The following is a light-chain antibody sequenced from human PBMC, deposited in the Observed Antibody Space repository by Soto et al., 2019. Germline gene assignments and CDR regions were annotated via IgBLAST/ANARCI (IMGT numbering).Light chain of an antibody. Sequence: DIQRTQTPSSLSASVGDRVTITFQASQDINNCLNWYHQKPGKAPNLLIYDASNLETGVPSRFSGSGSGTHFTLTISSLQPEDTATYYCQQYDNLPLTFGPGTKVDIK. J-gene: IGKJ3*01. CDR1: QDINNC. V-gene: IGKV1-33*01. CDR2: DAS. CDR3: QQYDNLPLT.